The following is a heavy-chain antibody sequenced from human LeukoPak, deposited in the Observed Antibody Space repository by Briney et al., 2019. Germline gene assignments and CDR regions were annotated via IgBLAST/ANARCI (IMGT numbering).Heavy chain of an antibody. CDR1: GGSFSGYY. Sequence: PSETLSLTCAVYGGSFSGYYWSWIRQPPGKGLEWIGEINHSGSTNYNPSLKSRVTISVDTSKNQFSLKLSSVTAADTAFYYRARGHDYYYSGRQSWFDPWGQGTLVTVSS. CDR3: ARGHDYYYSGRQSWFDP. D-gene: IGHD3-10*01. J-gene: IGHJ5*02. V-gene: IGHV4-34*01. CDR2: INHSGST.